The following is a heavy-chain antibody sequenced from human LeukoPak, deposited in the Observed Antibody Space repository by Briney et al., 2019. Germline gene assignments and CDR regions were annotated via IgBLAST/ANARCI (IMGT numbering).Heavy chain of an antibody. D-gene: IGHD3-9*01. J-gene: IGHJ4*02. CDR1: GYTFSIYG. CDR3: ARDALLRYFDWLLSIDY. Sequence: ASVRVSCKASGYTFSIYGFSWVRQAPGQGLEWMGWISAYNGNTNYAQKFQGRVTMTTDTSTSTAYMELRSLRSDDTAVYYCARDALLRYFDWLLSIDYWGQGTLVTVSS. V-gene: IGHV1-18*01. CDR2: ISAYNGNT.